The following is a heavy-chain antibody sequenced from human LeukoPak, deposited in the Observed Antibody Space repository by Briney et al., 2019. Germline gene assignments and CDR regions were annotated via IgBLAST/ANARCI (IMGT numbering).Heavy chain of an antibody. CDR2: FDPEDGET. V-gene: IGHV1-24*01. D-gene: IGHD6-6*01. J-gene: IGHJ6*02. CDR1: GYTLTELS. CDR3: ATGVAAQRYYYYGMNV. Sequence: ASVKVSCKVSGYTLTELSMHWVRQAPGKGLEWMGGFDPEDGETIYAQKFQGRVTMTEDTSTDTAYMELSSLRSEDTAVYYCATGVAAQRYYYYGMNVWGQGTTVTVSS.